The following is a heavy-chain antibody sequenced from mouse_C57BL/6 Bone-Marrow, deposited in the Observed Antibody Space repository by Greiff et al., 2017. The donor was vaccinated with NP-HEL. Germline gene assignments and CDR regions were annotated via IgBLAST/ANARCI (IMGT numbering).Heavy chain of an antibody. CDR3: ARYWDWNAMDY. CDR2: IHPSSGST. J-gene: IGHJ4*01. D-gene: IGHD4-1*01. V-gene: IGHV1-64*01. CDR1: GYTFTSYR. Sequence: VQLQQPGAELAKPGASVKLSCKASGYTFTSYRMHWVKQRPGQGLEWIGMIHPSSGSTNYNEKFKSKATLTVDKSSSTAYMQLSSLTSEDSAVYYCARYWDWNAMDYWGQGTSVTVSS.